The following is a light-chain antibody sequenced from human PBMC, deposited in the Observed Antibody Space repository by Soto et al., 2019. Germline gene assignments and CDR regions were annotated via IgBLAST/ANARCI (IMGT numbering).Light chain of an antibody. CDR1: QSVSSS. Sequence: EIVVTQSPATLSVSPGQRVTLSCSASQSVSSSLAWYQQRPGQAHRLIIYDTSTRAPGIAARFSGSRSGTDFTLTISSLESEAVSVYYCQQDGHWLPGTCGEGTTAESK. V-gene: IGKV3-15*01. CDR2: DTS. CDR3: QQDGHWLPGT. J-gene: IGKJ1*01.